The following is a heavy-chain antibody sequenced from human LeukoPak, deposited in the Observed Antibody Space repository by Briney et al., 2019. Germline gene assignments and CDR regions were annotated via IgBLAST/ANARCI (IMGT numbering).Heavy chain of an antibody. Sequence: GGSLRLSCAASGFTFRNFAMHWVRQAPGKGLEWVAFISHNGVDNTYADSVKGRFTISRDNSKNTLYLQMNSLRTEDTAVYYCARGIHITAPAFWSGYSHDYWGQGTLVTVSA. V-gene: IGHV3-30*04. CDR3: ARGIHITAPAFWSGYSHDY. CDR2: ISHNGVDN. D-gene: IGHD3-3*01. J-gene: IGHJ4*02. CDR1: GFTFRNFA.